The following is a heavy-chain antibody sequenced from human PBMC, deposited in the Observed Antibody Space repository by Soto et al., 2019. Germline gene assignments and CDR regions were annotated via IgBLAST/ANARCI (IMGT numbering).Heavy chain of an antibody. J-gene: IGHJ4*02. D-gene: IGHD3-22*01. CDR1: RFTFSSYV. CDR3: AKGSSGYRPYYFDN. CDR2: ISGSGNST. Sequence: EVQMLESGGGLVQPGGSLRLSCAASRFTFSSYVMSWVRQAPGKGLDWVSAISGSGNSTYYADSLKGRFTISRDNSKTPLYLHLNSLRVDDTAVYYCAKGSSGYRPYYFDNWGQGTLVTVSS. V-gene: IGHV3-23*01.